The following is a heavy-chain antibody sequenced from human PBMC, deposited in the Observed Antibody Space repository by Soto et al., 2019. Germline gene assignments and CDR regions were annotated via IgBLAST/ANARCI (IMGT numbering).Heavy chain of an antibody. CDR2: INSDGSST. V-gene: IGHV3-74*01. J-gene: IGHJ6*02. Sequence: PGGSLRLSCAASGFTFSSYWMHWVRQAPGKGLVWVSRINSDGSSTSYADSVKGRFTISRDNAKNTLYLQMNSLRAEDTAVYYCARSSPVSSGWYDNYYYGMDVWGQGTTVTVSS. CDR1: GFTFSSYW. CDR3: ARSSPVSSGWYDNYYYGMDV. D-gene: IGHD6-19*01.